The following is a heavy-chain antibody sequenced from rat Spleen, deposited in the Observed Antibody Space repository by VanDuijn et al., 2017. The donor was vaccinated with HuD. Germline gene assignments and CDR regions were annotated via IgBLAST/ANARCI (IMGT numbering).Heavy chain of an antibody. Sequence: EVQLVESGGGVVQPGRSLKLSCAASGFTFSNFPMAWVRQPPKKGLEWVATISYDGSSTFYRDSVRDRFTISRDNAKSSLYLQMDSLRSEDTATYYCARGLYSSYIYGVMDAWGQGASVTVSS. D-gene: IGHD1-2*01. V-gene: IGHV5-7*01. CDR2: ISYDGSST. CDR1: GFTFSNFP. CDR3: ARGLYSSYIYGVMDA. J-gene: IGHJ4*01.